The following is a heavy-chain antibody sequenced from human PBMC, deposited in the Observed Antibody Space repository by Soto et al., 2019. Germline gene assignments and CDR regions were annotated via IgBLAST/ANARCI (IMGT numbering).Heavy chain of an antibody. Sequence: SETLSLTCTVSGGPISGSSYYWGWIRQPPGKGLEWIGSIYYSGSTYYNPSLKSRVTISVDTSKNQFSLKLSSVTAADTAVYYCARAQLMYYDFWSGFDYWGQGTLVTVSS. J-gene: IGHJ4*02. CDR2: IYYSGST. V-gene: IGHV4-39*01. D-gene: IGHD3-3*01. CDR1: GGPISGSSYY. CDR3: ARAQLMYYDFWSGFDY.